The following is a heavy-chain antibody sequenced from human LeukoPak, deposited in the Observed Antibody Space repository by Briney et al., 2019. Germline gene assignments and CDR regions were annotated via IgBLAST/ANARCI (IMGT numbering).Heavy chain of an antibody. V-gene: IGHV1-58*02. CDR1: GFTFTSSA. CDR3: AAGGLYGSGSYLHLYYYYMDV. D-gene: IGHD3-10*01. Sequence: GASVKVSCKASGFTFTSSAMQWVRQARGQRLEWIGWIVVGSGNTNYAQKFQERVTITRDMSTSTAYMELSSLRSEDTAVYYCAAGGLYGSGSYLHLYYYYMDVWGKGTTVTISS. CDR2: IVVGSGNT. J-gene: IGHJ6*03.